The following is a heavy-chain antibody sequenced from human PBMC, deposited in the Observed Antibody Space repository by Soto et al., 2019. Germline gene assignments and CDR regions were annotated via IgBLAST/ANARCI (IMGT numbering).Heavy chain of an antibody. CDR2: TYYRSKWFH. J-gene: IGHJ3*01. CDR1: GDSVSSDITS. D-gene: IGHD3-10*01. CDR3: ARGNALDV. Sequence: QGQLQQSGPGLVKPSQALSLTCAISGDSVSSDITSWNWIRQSPSRGLEWLGRTYYRSKWFHDYAASVKSRITINPDTSKNQSSLELNSMTPEDTAMYYCARGNALDVWGQGTVVTVSS. V-gene: IGHV6-1*01.